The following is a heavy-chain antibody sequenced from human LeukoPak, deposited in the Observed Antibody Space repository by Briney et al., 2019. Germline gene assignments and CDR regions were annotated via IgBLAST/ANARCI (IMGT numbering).Heavy chain of an antibody. J-gene: IGHJ4*02. CDR3: AHLFGYCRGGSCYGLDY. Sequence: PGGSLRLSCAASGFVVGGNYMSWVRQAPGKGLEWVSVIYSGGSTYYADSVKGRFSTSRDSSTSTLFLQMDSLRAEDTAVYYCAHLFGYCRGGSCYGLDYWGQGTLVTVSS. CDR1: GFVVGGNY. V-gene: IGHV3-53*01. CDR2: IYSGGST. D-gene: IGHD2-15*01.